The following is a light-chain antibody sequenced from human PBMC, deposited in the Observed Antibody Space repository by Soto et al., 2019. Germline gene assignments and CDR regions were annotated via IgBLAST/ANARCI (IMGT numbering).Light chain of an antibody. J-gene: IGKJ2*03. CDR3: LQDALFPYS. CDR2: GIS. CDR1: QAIRND. Sequence: AIPMTQSPSSLSASVGDTVTFTCRASQAIRNDLGWFQQRPGKPPKLLIYGISILQTGVPSRFSGSGSGTDFTLTISGLQPEDFATYYCLQDALFPYSFGQGTRLEI. V-gene: IGKV1-6*01.